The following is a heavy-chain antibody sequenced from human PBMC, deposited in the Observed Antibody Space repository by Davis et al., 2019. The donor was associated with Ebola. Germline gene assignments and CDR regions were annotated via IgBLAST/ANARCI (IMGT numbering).Heavy chain of an antibody. Sequence: SVKVSCKASGYTFTSYGISWVRQAPGQGLEWMGGIIPIFGTANYAQKFQGRVTITADKSTSTAYMELSSLRSEDTAVYYCARTVVVVAATQYYYYYGMDVWGQGTTVTVSS. CDR2: IIPIFGTA. V-gene: IGHV1-69*06. CDR3: ARTVVVVAATQYYYYYGMDV. D-gene: IGHD2-15*01. CDR1: GYTFTSYG. J-gene: IGHJ6*02.